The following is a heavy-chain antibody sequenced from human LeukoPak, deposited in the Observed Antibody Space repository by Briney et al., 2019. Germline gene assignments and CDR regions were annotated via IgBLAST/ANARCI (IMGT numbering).Heavy chain of an antibody. J-gene: IGHJ2*01. CDR3: ARMIAAAGTEYFDL. CDR1: GGSFSGYY. CDR2: INHSGST. Sequence: SETLSLTCAVYGGSFSGYYWSWIRQPPGKGLEWIGEINHSGSTNYNPSLRSRVTISVDTSKNQFSLKLSSVTAADTAVYYCARMIAAAGTEYFDLWGRGTLVTVSS. V-gene: IGHV4-34*01. D-gene: IGHD6-13*01.